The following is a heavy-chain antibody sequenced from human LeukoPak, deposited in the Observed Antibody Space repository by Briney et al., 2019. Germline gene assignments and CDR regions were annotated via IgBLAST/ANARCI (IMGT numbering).Heavy chain of an antibody. CDR3: ARGRGVGATFLDY. Sequence: GSLRLSCAASGFTFSSYAMSWVRQAPGKGLEWIGEINHSGSTNYNPSLKSRVTISVDTSKNQFSLKLSSVTAADTAVFYCARGRGVGATFLDYWGQGTLVTVSS. D-gene: IGHD1-26*01. V-gene: IGHV4-34*01. CDR2: INHSGST. J-gene: IGHJ4*02. CDR1: GFTFSSYA.